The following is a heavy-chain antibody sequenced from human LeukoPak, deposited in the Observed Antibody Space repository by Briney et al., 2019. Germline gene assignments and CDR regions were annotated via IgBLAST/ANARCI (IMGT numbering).Heavy chain of an antibody. Sequence: GGSLRLSCAASEFMFSDYWMSWVRQAPGKGLEWVSCISSSSGDIHYADSVKGRFTISRDNAKNSLYLQMDSLRAKDTAVYYCARDDILTGFHPYYHHGLDVWGHGTTVTVSS. V-gene: IGHV3-21*01. J-gene: IGHJ6*02. CDR1: EFMFSDYW. CDR2: ISSSSGDI. D-gene: IGHD3-9*01. CDR3: ARDDILTGFHPYYHHGLDV.